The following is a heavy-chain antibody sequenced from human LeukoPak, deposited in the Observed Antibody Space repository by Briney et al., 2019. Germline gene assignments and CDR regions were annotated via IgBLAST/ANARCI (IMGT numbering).Heavy chain of an antibody. CDR2: ISAYNGNT. D-gene: IGHD6-13*01. Sequence: ASVKVSCKASGGTFSSYAISWVRQAPGQGLEWMGWISAYNGNTNYAQKLQGRDTMTTDTSTSTAYMELRSLRSDDTAVYYCARVEAAAGPTYYYYYGMDVWGQGTTVTVSS. CDR3: ARVEAAAGPTYYYYYGMDV. V-gene: IGHV1-18*01. CDR1: GGTFSSYA. J-gene: IGHJ6*02.